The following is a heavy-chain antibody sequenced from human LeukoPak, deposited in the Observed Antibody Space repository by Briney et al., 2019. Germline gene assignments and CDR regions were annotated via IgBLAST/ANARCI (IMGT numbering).Heavy chain of an antibody. D-gene: IGHD6-25*01. J-gene: IGHJ6*03. CDR3: ARGGLYYYYMDV. CDR2: ISAYNGNT. Sequence: ASVTVSFTASGYTFTIYGISWVRQAPGQGLEWMGWISAYNGNTNYAQKLQGRVTMTTDTSTSTAYMELRSLRSDDTAVYYCARGGLYYYYMDVWGKGTTVTISS. CDR1: GYTFTIYG. V-gene: IGHV1-18*01.